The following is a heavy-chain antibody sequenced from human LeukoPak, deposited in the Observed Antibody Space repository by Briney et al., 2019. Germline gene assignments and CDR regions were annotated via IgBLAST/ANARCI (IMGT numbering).Heavy chain of an antibody. V-gene: IGHV4-61*02. Sequence: PSETLSLTCTVSGGSISSSSYYWGWVRQPAGKGLERIGRIYTSGSTNYNPSLKSRVTISVDTSKNQFSLKLSSVTAADTAVYYCASSLEGDYFDYWGQGTLVTVSS. CDR2: IYTSGST. CDR1: GGSISSSSYY. CDR3: ASSLEGDYFDY. D-gene: IGHD3-16*01. J-gene: IGHJ4*02.